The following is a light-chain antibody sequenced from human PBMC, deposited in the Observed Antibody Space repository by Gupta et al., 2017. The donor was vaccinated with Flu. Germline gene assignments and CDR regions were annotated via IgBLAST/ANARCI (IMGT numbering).Light chain of an antibody. Sequence: KVTISCTGSSSIIGNNYVSWYQHHPEPAPNLLIYENNKRSSGIPERFSGSKSGTSATFYITGLQTGDEADYYCDTRDNSRSGGVFGGGTKLTVL. CDR2: ENN. J-gene: IGLJ3*02. V-gene: IGLV1-51*02. CDR3: DTRDNSRSGGV. CDR1: SSIIGNNY.